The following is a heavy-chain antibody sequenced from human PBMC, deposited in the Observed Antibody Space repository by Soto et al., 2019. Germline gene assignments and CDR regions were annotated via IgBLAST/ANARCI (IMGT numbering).Heavy chain of an antibody. Sequence: ETLSLTCAVSGASFTGHFWSWVRQPPGKGLEWIGEVSHSGNTKYYPSLRSLVTLSVDSSKNQISLALTSVTAADTAVYYCARAKFESTGWHQFDIWGQGTLVTV. CDR3: ARAKFESTGWHQFDI. J-gene: IGHJ4*02. CDR1: GASFTGHF. CDR2: VSHSGNT. D-gene: IGHD7-27*01. V-gene: IGHV4-34*01.